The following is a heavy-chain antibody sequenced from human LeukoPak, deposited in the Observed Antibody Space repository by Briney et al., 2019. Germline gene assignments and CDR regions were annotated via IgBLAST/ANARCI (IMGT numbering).Heavy chain of an antibody. J-gene: IGHJ4*02. CDR1: GESFSAYF. CDR2: TNHRGSS. CDR3: ARGSSFDGYCSAGACDAGYYDS. D-gene: IGHD2-15*01. Sequence: PSETLSLTCAVHGESFSAYFWNWIRQAPEKPREYIGETNHRGSSHYNPSIKTRVTLSVDTSKNQFSLKLTSVTAADTAVYFCARGSSFDGYCSAGACDAGYYDSWGQGTPVTVSS. V-gene: IGHV4-34*01.